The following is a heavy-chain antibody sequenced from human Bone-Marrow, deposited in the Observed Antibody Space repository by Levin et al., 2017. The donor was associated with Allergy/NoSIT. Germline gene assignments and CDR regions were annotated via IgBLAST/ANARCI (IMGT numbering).Heavy chain of an antibody. CDR2: ISAYNGYT. CDR1: GYTFTSYG. Sequence: ASVKVSCKASGYTFTSYGITWVRQAPGQGLEWMGWISAYNGYTNYAQKLQGRATMTTDTSTSTAYMELRSLRSDDPAVYYCARATPLLFDSSGMCDYWGQGTLVTVSS. D-gene: IGHD3-22*01. J-gene: IGHJ4*02. CDR3: ARATPLLFDSSGMCDY. V-gene: IGHV1-18*01.